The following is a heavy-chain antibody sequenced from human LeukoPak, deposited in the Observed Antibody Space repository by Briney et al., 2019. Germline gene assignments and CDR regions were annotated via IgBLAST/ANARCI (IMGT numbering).Heavy chain of an antibody. CDR1: GFTFSIYS. J-gene: IGHJ1*01. D-gene: IGHD2-2*02. CDR3: ARGVPAAIGYFQH. CDR2: INNSSSTI. Sequence: GGSLRLSCAASGFTFSIYSMNWVRQAPGKGLEWVSYINNSSSTIYYADSVKGRFTISRDNAKNSLYLQMNSLRAEDTAVYYCARGVPAAIGYFQHWGQGTLVTVSS. V-gene: IGHV3-48*01.